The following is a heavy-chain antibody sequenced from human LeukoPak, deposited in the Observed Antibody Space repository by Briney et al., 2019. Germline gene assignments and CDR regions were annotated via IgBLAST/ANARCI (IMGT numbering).Heavy chain of an antibody. V-gene: IGHV3-23*01. D-gene: IGHD5-12*01. Sequence: PGGSLRLSCAASGFTFSSYAMSWVRQAPGKGLEWVSAISGSGGSTYYADSVKGWFTISRDNSKNTLYLQMNSLRAEDTAVYYCAKVANSGYDNYYFDYWGQGTLVTVSS. CDR2: ISGSGGST. CDR1: GFTFSSYA. J-gene: IGHJ4*02. CDR3: AKVANSGYDNYYFDY.